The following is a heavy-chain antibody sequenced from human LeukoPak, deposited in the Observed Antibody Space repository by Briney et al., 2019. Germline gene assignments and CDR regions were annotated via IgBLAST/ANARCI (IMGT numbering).Heavy chain of an antibody. CDR2: TDGEGSRE. CDR3: AKNSDYYDSSGIDY. J-gene: IGHJ4*02. D-gene: IGHD3-22*01. Sequence: PGGSLRLSCVASGFTFCDSWMSWVRHVSGKGLEWVAQTDGEGSREKYVDSVKGRFTISRDNSKNTLYLQMNSLRAEDTAVYYCAKNSDYYDSSGIDYWGQGTLVTVSS. CDR1: GFTFCDSW. V-gene: IGHV3-7*01.